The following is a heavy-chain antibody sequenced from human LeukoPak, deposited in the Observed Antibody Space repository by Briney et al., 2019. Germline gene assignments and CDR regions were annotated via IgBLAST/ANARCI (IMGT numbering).Heavy chain of an antibody. Sequence: GGSLRLSCAASGFTFSSYEMNWVRQAPGKGLEWVSYISSSGSTIYYADSVKGRFTISRDNAKNSLYLRMNSLRAEDTAVYYCARDLPLGARDSSGYYYWGQGTLVTVSS. CDR2: ISSSGSTI. V-gene: IGHV3-48*03. J-gene: IGHJ4*02. D-gene: IGHD3-22*01. CDR3: ARDLPLGARDSSGYYY. CDR1: GFTFSSYE.